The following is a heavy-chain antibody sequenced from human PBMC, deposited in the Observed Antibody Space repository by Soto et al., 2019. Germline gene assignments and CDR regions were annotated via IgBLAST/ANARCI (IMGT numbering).Heavy chain of an antibody. Sequence: SATLSLTCAVSGASFTSNDWWTWVRQPPGRGLEWIGEIYRTGSTNYNPSLKSRVTISLDKSENQFSLKVTSLTAADTAVYYCASRDPGTSVDYWGQGTLVTVS. CDR1: GASFTSNDW. CDR2: IYRTGST. D-gene: IGHD1-7*01. CDR3: ASRDPGTSVDY. J-gene: IGHJ4*02. V-gene: IGHV4-4*02.